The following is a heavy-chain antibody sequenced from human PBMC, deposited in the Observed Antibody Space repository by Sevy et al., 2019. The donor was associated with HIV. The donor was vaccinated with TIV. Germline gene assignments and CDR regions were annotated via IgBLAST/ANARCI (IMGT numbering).Heavy chain of an antibody. CDR1: GFTFSNYW. J-gene: IGHJ6*02. CDR2: IKKDGTEK. V-gene: IGHV3-7*03. Sequence: GGSLRLSCAASGFTFSNYWMSWVRQAPGKGLEWVATIKKDGTEKYYVDSVRGRFTMSRDNAKNSLYLQMNSLRVEDMALYYCASDCSSTTCLWGLDFWGQGTTVTVSS. CDR3: ASDCSSTTCLWGLDF. D-gene: IGHD2-2*01.